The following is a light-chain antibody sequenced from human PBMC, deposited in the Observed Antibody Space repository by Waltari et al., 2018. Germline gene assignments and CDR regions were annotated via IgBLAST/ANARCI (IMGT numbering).Light chain of an antibody. J-gene: IGLJ3*02. CDR1: SSDVGSHNY. CDR3: SSYANSDTWV. V-gene: IGLV2-14*03. CDR2: DVD. Sequence: QSALTQPASVSGSPGQSITISCTGNSSDVGSHNYVSWYQQHPGNAPKLLISDVDKRPSGVSFRFSGSKSGNTASLTISGLQPEDEADYYCSSYANSDTWVFGGGTKLTVL.